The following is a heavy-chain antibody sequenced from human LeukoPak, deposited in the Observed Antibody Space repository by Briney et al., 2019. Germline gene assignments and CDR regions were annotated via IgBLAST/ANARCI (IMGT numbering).Heavy chain of an antibody. CDR2: IYTSGST. V-gene: IGHV4-4*07. J-gene: IGHJ4*02. D-gene: IGHD2-21*02. CDR1: GGSISSYY. Sequence: PSETLSLTCTVSGGSISSYYWSWIRQPAGKGLEWIGRIYTSGSTNYNPSLKSRVTISVDTSKNQFSLKLSSVTAADTAVYYCAGAYCGGDCYLQPPVYWGQGTLVTVSS. CDR3: AGAYCGGDCYLQPPVY.